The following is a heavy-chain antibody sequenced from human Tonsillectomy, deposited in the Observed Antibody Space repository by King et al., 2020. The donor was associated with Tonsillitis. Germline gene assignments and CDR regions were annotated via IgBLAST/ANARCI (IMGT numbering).Heavy chain of an antibody. CDR2: IIPNLGTT. CDR1: GGTFNNYD. CDR3: AKGGTVSWLLSDFFDS. V-gene: IGHV1-69*01. Sequence: VQLVESGAEVRKPGSSVKVSCKASGGTFNNYDFSWVRQAPGQGLEWMGGIIPNLGTTNYAQKFQGRVTLTADGSTSTAYMDLSSLTSEDTAVYYCAKGGTVSWLLSDFFDSWGQGTLVTVSS. D-gene: IGHD3-3*01. J-gene: IGHJ4*02.